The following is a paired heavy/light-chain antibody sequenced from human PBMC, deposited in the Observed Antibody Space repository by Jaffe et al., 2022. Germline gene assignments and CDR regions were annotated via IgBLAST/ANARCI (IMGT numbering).Light chain of an antibody. CDR3: MQGTHWWT. V-gene: IGKV2-30*02. J-gene: IGKJ1*01. Sequence: DVVMTQSPLSLPVTLGQPASISCRSSQSLVHSDGNTYLNWFQQRPGQSPRRLIYKVSNRDSGVPDRFSGSGSGTDFTLKISRVEAEDVGVYYCMQGTHWWTFGQGTKVEIK. CDR2: KVS. CDR1: QSLVHSDGNTY.
Heavy chain of an antibody. Sequence: QVQLVQSGAEVKKPGSSVKVSCKASGGTFSSYAISWVRQAPGQGLEWMGGIIPIFGTANYAQKFQGRVTITADESTSTAYMELSSLRSEDTAVYYCAEGDYDFWSGYYPPRTSAFDYWGQGTLVTVSS. CDR3: AEGDYDFWSGYYPPRTSAFDY. D-gene: IGHD3-3*01. J-gene: IGHJ4*02. V-gene: IGHV1-69*01. CDR2: IIPIFGTA. CDR1: GGTFSSYA.